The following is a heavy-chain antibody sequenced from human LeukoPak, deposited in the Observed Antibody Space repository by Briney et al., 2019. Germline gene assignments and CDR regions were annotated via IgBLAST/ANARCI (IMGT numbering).Heavy chain of an antibody. V-gene: IGHV5-51*01. CDR3: ARHPSYGSGSYYPFDY. Sequence: GESLKISCKASGYSFTTDWIGWVRQMPGRGLEWMGIVYPGDSDTRYSPSFQGQVTISADKSISTAYLQWSSLKASDTAMYYCARHPSYGSGSYYPFDYWGQGTLVTVSS. D-gene: IGHD3-10*01. CDR1: GYSFTTDW. J-gene: IGHJ4*02. CDR2: VYPGDSDT.